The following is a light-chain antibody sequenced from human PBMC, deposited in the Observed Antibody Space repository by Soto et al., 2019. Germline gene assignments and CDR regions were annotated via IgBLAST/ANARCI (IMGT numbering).Light chain of an antibody. CDR1: SSDVGRYNY. J-gene: IGLJ1*01. CDR3: NSYPTSSTYV. Sequence: LTQPASVSGAPGQAITVSCTGTSSDVGRYNYVSWYQHHPGKAPKLICYDVSNRPSGVSERFSVSKSGYTASLTISGLQAEDEADYYCNSYPTSSTYVFGTGTKVTVL. CDR2: DVS. V-gene: IGLV2-14*03.